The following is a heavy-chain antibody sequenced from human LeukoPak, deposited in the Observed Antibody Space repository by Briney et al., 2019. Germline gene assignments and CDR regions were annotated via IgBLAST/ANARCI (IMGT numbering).Heavy chain of an antibody. CDR2: LSYSGST. CDR3: ARYCSSTSCYPGYFDY. D-gene: IGHD2-2*01. J-gene: IGHJ4*02. V-gene: IGHV4-30-4*07. CDR1: GVSMNSDGYF. Sequence: SETLSLTCAVSGVSMNSDGYFWNWIRQPPGKGLEWIGFLSYSGSTYFNPSLKSRISIFVDTSKNQFSLKLSSVTAADTAVYYCARYCSSTSCYPGYFDYWGQGTLVTVSS.